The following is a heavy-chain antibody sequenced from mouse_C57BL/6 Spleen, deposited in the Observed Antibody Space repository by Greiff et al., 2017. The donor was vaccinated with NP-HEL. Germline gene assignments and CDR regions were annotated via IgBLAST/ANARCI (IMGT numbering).Heavy chain of an antibody. V-gene: IGHV14-4*01. Sequence: VQLQQSGAELVRPGASVKLSCTASGFNIKDDYMHWVKQRPEQGLEWIGWIDPENGDTEYASKFQGKATITAVTSSNTAYLQLSSLTSEDTAVYYCTTDYGSDYWGQGTTLTVSS. CDR1: GFNIKDDY. J-gene: IGHJ2*01. CDR3: TTDYGSDY. CDR2: IDPENGDT. D-gene: IGHD1-1*01.